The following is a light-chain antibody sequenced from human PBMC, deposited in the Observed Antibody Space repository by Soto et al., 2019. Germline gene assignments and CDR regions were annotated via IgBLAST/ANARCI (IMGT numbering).Light chain of an antibody. CDR1: SSDVGTYTY. V-gene: IGLV2-11*01. J-gene: IGLJ1*01. Sequence: QSVLTQPRSVCGSPGQSVTISCTGTSSDVGTYTYVSWYQQHPGKAPKLIIYDVIKRPSGVPDRFSGSKSGNTASLTISGLQAEDEADYYCCSYAGSYTHVFGSGTKVTVL. CDR2: DVI. CDR3: CSYAGSYTHV.